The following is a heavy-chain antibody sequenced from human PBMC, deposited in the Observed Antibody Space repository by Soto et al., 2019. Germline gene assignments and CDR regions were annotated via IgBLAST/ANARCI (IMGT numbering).Heavy chain of an antibody. J-gene: IGHJ6*02. CDR1: GGSISSDHYH. V-gene: IGHV4-30-4*01. CDR2: IHYSGSV. CDR3: VREDDGGDRDYYGLDV. D-gene: IGHD4-17*01. Sequence: QVQLQESGPGLVRPSQTLSLTCTVSGGSISSDHYHWTWIRQTPGKGLEWIGYIHYSGSVYYNPSLQSRVTMSVDTSKNLFSLKLSSGPAADTAVYFCVREDDGGDRDYYGLDVWGQGTTVTVSS.